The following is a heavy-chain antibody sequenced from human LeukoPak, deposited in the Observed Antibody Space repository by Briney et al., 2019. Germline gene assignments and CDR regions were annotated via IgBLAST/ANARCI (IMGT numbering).Heavy chain of an antibody. J-gene: IGHJ3*02. CDR2: ISGSGGST. Sequence: PGGSLTLSCAASGFTFSSYAMSWVRQAPGKGLEWVSAISGSGGSTYYADSVKGRFTISRDNSKNTLYLQMNSLRAEDTAVYYCAKDIDYYDSSGYYPGAFDIWGQGTMVTVSS. CDR1: GFTFSSYA. CDR3: AKDIDYYDSSGYYPGAFDI. D-gene: IGHD3-22*01. V-gene: IGHV3-23*01.